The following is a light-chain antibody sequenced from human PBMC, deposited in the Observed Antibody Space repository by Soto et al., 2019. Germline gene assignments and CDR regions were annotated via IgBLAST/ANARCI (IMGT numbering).Light chain of an antibody. CDR1: QSVSSN. CDR2: GAS. CDR3: QQYNNWPLT. Sequence: EIVMTQSPATLSVSPGERATLSCRASQSVSSNLAWYQQKPGQAPRLLIYGASTRATGIPARFSGSGSGTELPLTISILQSADFAADYCQQYNNWPLTFGPGTKVDLK. J-gene: IGKJ3*01. V-gene: IGKV3-15*01.